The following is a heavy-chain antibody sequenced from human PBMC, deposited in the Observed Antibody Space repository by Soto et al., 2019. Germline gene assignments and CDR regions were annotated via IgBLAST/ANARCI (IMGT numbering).Heavy chain of an antibody. CDR2: IYYSGST. D-gene: IGHD3-10*01. J-gene: IGHJ6*02. CDR1: GGSISSYY. V-gene: IGHV4-59*12. CDR3: ARRGGITMVRGGPYGMDV. Sequence: SETLSLTCTVSGGSISSYYWSWIRQPPGKGLEWIGYIYYSGSTNYNPSLKSRVTISVDTSKNQFSLKLSSVTAADTAVYYCARRGGITMVRGGPYGMDVWGQGTTVTVSS.